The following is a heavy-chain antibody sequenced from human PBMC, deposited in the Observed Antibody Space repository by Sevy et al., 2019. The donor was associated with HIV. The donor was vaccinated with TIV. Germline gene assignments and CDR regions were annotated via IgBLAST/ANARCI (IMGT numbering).Heavy chain of an antibody. J-gene: IGHJ4*02. CDR1: GFTFRIYG. CDR3: AKDRSRYYESSGYSDY. CDR2: ISYDGSNK. Sequence: GGSLRLSSAASGFTFRIYGMHWVRQAPGKGLEWVAVISYDGSNKYYADSVKGRFTISRDNSKNTLYLQMNSLRAEDTAVYYCAKDRSRYYESSGYSDYWGQGTLVTVSS. V-gene: IGHV3-30*18. D-gene: IGHD3-22*01.